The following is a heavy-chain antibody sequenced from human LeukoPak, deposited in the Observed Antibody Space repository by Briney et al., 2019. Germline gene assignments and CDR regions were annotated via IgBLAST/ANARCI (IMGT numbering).Heavy chain of an antibody. CDR1: GGSFSGYY. Sequence: SETLSLTCAVYGGSFSGYYWSWIRQPPGKGLEWIGEINHSGSTNYNPSLKSRVTISVDTSKNQFSLKLSSVTAAGTAVYYCARPYIAARPGWFDPWGQGTLVTVSS. V-gene: IGHV4-34*01. D-gene: IGHD6-6*01. J-gene: IGHJ5*02. CDR3: ARPYIAARPGWFDP. CDR2: INHSGST.